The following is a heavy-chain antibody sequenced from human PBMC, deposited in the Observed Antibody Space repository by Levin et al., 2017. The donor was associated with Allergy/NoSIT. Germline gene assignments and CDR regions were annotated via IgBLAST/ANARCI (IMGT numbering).Heavy chain of an antibody. D-gene: IGHD2-15*01. J-gene: IGHJ4*02. V-gene: IGHV3-21*01. Sequence: LSLTCAASGFTFSSYSMNWVRQAPGEGLEWVSSITGNSPYIYYADSVKGRFTISRDNAKNSLYLQMNSLRAEDTAVYYCARDCLGGGSCLDYWGQGTLVTISS. CDR2: ITGNSPYI. CDR1: GFTFSSYS. CDR3: ARDCLGGGSCLDY.